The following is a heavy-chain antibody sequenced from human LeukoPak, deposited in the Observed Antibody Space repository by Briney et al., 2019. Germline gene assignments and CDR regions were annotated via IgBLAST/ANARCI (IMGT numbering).Heavy chain of an antibody. Sequence: GGSLRLSCAASGFTFSSYSMNWVRQAPGKGLEWVSSISSSSSYIYYADSVKGRFTISRDNAKNSLYLQMNSLRAEDTAVYYCAAGPTVGAEGDYFDYWGQGTLVTVSS. V-gene: IGHV3-21*01. J-gene: IGHJ4*02. CDR1: GFTFSSYS. CDR2: ISSSSSYI. CDR3: AAGPTVGAEGDYFDY. D-gene: IGHD1-26*01.